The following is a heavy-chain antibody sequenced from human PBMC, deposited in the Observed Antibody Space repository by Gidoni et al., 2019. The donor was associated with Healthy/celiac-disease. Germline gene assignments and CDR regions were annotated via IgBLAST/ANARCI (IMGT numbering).Heavy chain of an antibody. CDR3: TGSIVGATSSDAFDI. D-gene: IGHD1-26*01. CDR1: GFTFGAYA. V-gene: IGHV3-49*04. CDR2: IRSKAYGGTT. Sequence: EVQLVESGGGLVQPGRSLRLSCTASGFTFGAYAMSWVRQAPGKGLEWVGFIRSKAYGGTTEYAASVKGRFTISRDDSKSIAYLQMNSLKTEDTAVYYCTGSIVGATSSDAFDIWGQGTMVTVSS. J-gene: IGHJ3*02.